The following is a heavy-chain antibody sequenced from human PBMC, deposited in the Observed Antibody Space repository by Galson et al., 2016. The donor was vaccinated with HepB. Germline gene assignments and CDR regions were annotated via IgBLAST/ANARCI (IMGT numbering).Heavy chain of an antibody. D-gene: IGHD3-10*01. CDR1: GFAFSTYA. V-gene: IGHV3-23*01. Sequence: SLRLSCAASGFAFSTYAMNWVRQAPGRGLEWVSTISADVDVTHYADSVRGRFTISRDNSKNTLYLQVDSLKVEDTAIYYCARQYGHGFQVWFDSWGQGTLVTVSS. CDR2: ISADVDVT. CDR3: ARQYGHGFQVWFDS. J-gene: IGHJ5*01.